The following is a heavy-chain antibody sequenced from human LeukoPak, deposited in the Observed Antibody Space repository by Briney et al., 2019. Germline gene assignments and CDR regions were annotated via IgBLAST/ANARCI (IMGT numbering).Heavy chain of an antibody. Sequence: ASVKVSCKASGYTFNAYYIHWVRRAPGQGLEWMGWINPNSGGTKYAQKFQGRVTLTRDTSVTTAYMELSWLRSDDTAVYYCAKSSSWSDNYFDPWGQGTLVTVSS. J-gene: IGHJ5*02. CDR1: GYTFNAYY. V-gene: IGHV1-2*02. CDR2: INPNSGGT. D-gene: IGHD6-6*01. CDR3: AKSSSWSDNYFDP.